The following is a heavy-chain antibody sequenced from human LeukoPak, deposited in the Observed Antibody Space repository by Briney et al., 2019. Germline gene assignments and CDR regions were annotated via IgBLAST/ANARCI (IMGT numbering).Heavy chain of an antibody. CDR1: GFSFSSYW. V-gene: IGHV3-74*01. CDR3: ATAYYYDSSGYYYPDY. Sequence: GGSLRLSCAASGFSFSSYWMHWVRQAPGKGLVWVSRINSDGSSTIYADSVKGRFTISRDNAKNSLYLQMNSLRAEDTAVYYCATAYYYDSSGYYYPDYWGQGTLVTVSS. CDR2: INSDGSST. J-gene: IGHJ4*02. D-gene: IGHD3-22*01.